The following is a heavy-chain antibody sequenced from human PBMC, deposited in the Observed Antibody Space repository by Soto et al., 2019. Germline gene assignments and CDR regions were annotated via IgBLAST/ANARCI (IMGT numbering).Heavy chain of an antibody. D-gene: IGHD4-17*01. CDR3: ARAWNGDKYFDF. V-gene: IGHV3-53*01. CDR1: GITATNGH. Sequence: DVQLVKSGGGLIQPGGSLRLSCAASGITATNGHMNWVRQAPGKGLEWVSVIYSDDNTNYADAVKGRFTISRDTSKNTVYLQMNSLTAEDTAVYYCARAWNGDKYFDFWDQGSLVTVSS. CDR2: IYSDDNT. J-gene: IGHJ4*02.